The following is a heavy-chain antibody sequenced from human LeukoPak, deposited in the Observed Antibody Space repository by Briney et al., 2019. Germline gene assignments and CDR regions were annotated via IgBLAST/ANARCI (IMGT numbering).Heavy chain of an antibody. CDR1: GYTFTSYG. V-gene: IGHV1-18*01. J-gene: IGHJ4*02. D-gene: IGHD3-22*01. CDR2: ISAYNGNT. Sequence: ASVKVSCKASGYTFTSYGISWVRQAPGQGLEWMGWISAYNGNTNYAQKLQGRVTMTTDTSTSTAYMELRSLRSGDTAVYYCARKEFGVYDSSGYYLDYWGQGTLVTVSS. CDR3: ARKEFGVYDSSGYYLDY.